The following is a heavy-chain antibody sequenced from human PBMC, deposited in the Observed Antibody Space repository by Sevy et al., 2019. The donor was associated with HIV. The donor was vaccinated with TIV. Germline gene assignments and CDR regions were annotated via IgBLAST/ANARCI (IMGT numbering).Heavy chain of an antibody. V-gene: IGHV3-30*18. CDR3: AKEGSSSSWYTLVDY. D-gene: IGHD6-13*01. CDR1: GFTFSSYG. Sequence: GGSLRLSCAASGFTFSSYGMHWVRQAPGKGLEWVAVISYDGSNKYYADSVKGRFTIASDNSKNTLYLQMNSLSAEDTAVYYCAKEGSSSSWYTLVDYWGQGTLVTVSS. J-gene: IGHJ4*02. CDR2: ISYDGSNK.